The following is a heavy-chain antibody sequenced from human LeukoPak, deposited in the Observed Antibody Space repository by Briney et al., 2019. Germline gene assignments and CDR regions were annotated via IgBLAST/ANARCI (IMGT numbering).Heavy chain of an antibody. Sequence: GASVKVSCKASGGTFSSYAISWVRQAPGQGLEWMGWMNPNSGNTGYAQKFQGRVTMTRNTSISTAYMELSSLRSEDTAVYYCARGPVHLQLWSSFDYWGQGTLVTVSS. D-gene: IGHD5-18*01. CDR1: GGTFSSYA. V-gene: IGHV1-8*02. CDR3: ARGPVHLQLWSSFDY. CDR2: MNPNSGNT. J-gene: IGHJ4*02.